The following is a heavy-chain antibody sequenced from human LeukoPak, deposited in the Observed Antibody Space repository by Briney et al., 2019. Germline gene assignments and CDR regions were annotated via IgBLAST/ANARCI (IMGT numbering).Heavy chain of an antibody. Sequence: GGSLRLSCAASGFTFSNAWMSWVRQAPGKGLEWVSAISGSGGSTYYADSVKGRFTISRDNSKNTLYLQMNSLRAEDTAVYYCAKGGRYCSSTSCSGGGYGDYAHLYYYYYYYMDVWGKGTTVTVSS. CDR3: AKGGRYCSSTSCSGGGYGDYAHLYYYYYYYMDV. CDR1: GFTFSNAW. D-gene: IGHD2-2*01. V-gene: IGHV3-23*01. J-gene: IGHJ6*03. CDR2: ISGSGGST.